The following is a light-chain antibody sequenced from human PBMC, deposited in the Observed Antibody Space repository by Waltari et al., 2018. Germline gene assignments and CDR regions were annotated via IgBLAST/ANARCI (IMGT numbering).Light chain of an antibody. Sequence: DIQLTQSPSFLSASVRDRVTITCRASQGISTYLAWYQQKPGKAPKLLIYAASTLQSDIPSRFGGSGSGTEFTLTISSLQPEDFATYYCLHLNNFPLSFGGGTKVELK. CDR3: LHLNNFPLS. V-gene: IGKV1-9*01. CDR1: QGISTY. J-gene: IGKJ4*01. CDR2: AAS.